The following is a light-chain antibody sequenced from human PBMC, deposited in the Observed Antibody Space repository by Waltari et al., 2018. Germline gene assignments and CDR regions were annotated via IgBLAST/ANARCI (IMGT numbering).Light chain of an antibody. J-gene: IGKJ2*01. CDR1: QDISHY. CDR3: QHFDNLLFT. V-gene: IGKV1-33*01. CDR2: DAT. Sequence: DIQGTQSPSSLSASVGDRVTITCQESQDISHYLNWYQQRPGKAPKVLIYDATLLKIGVPSRFSGSGSGTDFTFAITSLQPEDAATYYCQHFDNLLFTFGQGTKLEI.